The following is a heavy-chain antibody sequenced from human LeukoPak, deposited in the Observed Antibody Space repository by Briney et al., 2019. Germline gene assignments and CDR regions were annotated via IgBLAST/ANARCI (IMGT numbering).Heavy chain of an antibody. CDR2: IKSKTDGGTT. CDR3: TTHLEWLLYPDMRAFDI. Sequence: PGGSLRLSCAVSGFTLSSYSMNWVRQAPGKGLEWVGRIKSKTDGGTTDYAAPVKGRFTISRDDSKNTLYLQMNSLKTEDTAVYYCTTHLEWLLYPDMRAFDIWGQGTMVTVSS. CDR1: GFTLSSYS. V-gene: IGHV3-15*01. J-gene: IGHJ3*02. D-gene: IGHD3-3*01.